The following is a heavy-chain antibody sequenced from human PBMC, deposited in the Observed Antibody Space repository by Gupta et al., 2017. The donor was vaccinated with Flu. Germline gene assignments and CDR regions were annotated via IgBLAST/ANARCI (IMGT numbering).Heavy chain of an antibody. CDR2: ISSRGVT. D-gene: IGHD3-16*01. Sequence: EGELVESGGGLVQPGGSRRLSFAASGFTLSSYDMSWLRQAPGRGREWVSFISSRGVTYYGDPVRGRFTISRDNAKNSLFLQMSGLRDEDTAVYYCSIGHWAKWGQGTLVTVSS. V-gene: IGHV3-48*03. J-gene: IGHJ4*02. CDR1: GFTLSSYD. CDR3: SIGHWAK.